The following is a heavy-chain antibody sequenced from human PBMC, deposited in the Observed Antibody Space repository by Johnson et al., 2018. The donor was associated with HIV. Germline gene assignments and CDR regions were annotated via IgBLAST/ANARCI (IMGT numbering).Heavy chain of an antibody. Sequence: VQLVESGGGLIQPGGSLRLSCAASGFTFDDYAMHWVRQAPGKGLEWVSGISWNSGSIGYADSVKGRFTISRDNAKNSLYLQMNSLRAEDTALYDCAKGSKWEPRDAFDIWGQGTMVTVSS. CDR2: ISWNSGSI. CDR3: AKGSKWEPRDAFDI. V-gene: IGHV3-9*01. CDR1: GFTFDDYA. D-gene: IGHD1-26*01. J-gene: IGHJ3*02.